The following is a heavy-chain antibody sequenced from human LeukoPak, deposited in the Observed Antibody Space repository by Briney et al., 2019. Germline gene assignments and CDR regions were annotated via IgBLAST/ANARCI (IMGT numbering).Heavy chain of an antibody. CDR3: ARLGSGYLVDY. V-gene: IGHV3-23*01. CDR2: ISGSGGST. J-gene: IGHJ4*02. D-gene: IGHD3-3*01. CDR1: GFTFSSYA. Sequence: GGSLRLSCAASGFTFSSYAMSWVRQAPGKGLEWVSAISGSGGSTYYADSVKGRFTISRDNAKNSLYLQMNSLRAEDTAVYYCARLGSGYLVDYWGQGTLVTVSS.